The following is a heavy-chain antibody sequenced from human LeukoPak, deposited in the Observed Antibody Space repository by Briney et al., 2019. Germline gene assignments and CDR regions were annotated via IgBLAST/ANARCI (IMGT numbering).Heavy chain of an antibody. CDR1: GFTFSSYA. J-gene: IGHJ3*02. CDR3: AKDAEIAVAAPGAFDI. D-gene: IGHD6-19*01. Sequence: GGSLRLSCAASGFTFSSYAMSWVRQAPGKGLEWVSAISGSGGSTYYADSVKGRFTISRDNSKNTLYLQMNSLRAEDTAVYYCAKDAEIAVAAPGAFDIWGQGTMVTVSS. CDR2: ISGSGGST. V-gene: IGHV3-23*01.